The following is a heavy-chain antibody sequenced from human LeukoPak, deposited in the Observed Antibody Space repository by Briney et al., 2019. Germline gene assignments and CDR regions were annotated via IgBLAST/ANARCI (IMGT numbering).Heavy chain of an antibody. CDR3: ARQGLYDSSDFWTFQH. D-gene: IGHD3/OR15-3a*01. J-gene: IGHJ1*01. CDR1: GFTFSSYR. V-gene: IGHV3-48*01. CDR2: MNSSDTTI. Sequence: GGSLRLSCAASGFTFSSYRMNWVRQAPGKGLEWVSYMNSSDTTIYYADSVKGRFTISRDNAKNSLYLQMNSLSAEDTAVYYCARQGLYDSSDFWTFQHWGQGTLVTVSS.